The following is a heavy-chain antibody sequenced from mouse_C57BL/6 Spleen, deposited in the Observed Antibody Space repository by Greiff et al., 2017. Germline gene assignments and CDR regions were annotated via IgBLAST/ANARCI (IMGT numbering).Heavy chain of an antibody. Sequence: EVMLVESEGGLVQPGSSMKLSCTASGFTFSNYYMAWVRQVPEKGLEWVANINYDGSSTYYLDSFKGRFIIPKDNAKSILYLQMSSLKSEDTATYYCARDDGYYGGFFDYWGQGTTLTVSS. J-gene: IGHJ2*01. CDR3: ARDDGYYGGFFDY. D-gene: IGHD2-3*01. V-gene: IGHV5-16*01. CDR1: GFTFSNYY. CDR2: INYDGSST.